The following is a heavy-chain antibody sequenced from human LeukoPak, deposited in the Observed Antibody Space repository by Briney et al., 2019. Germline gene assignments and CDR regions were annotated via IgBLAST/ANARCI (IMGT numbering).Heavy chain of an antibody. CDR2: ISGGGESP. CDR1: GFTFSSYA. CDR3: ARDRDYPRDQFDY. V-gene: IGHV3-23*01. J-gene: IGHJ4*02. D-gene: IGHD4-17*01. Sequence: GSLRLSCAASGFTFSSYAMHWVRQAPGKGLEWVSAISGGGESPWYADSVRGRSTISRDNSKNTVSLQMQSLRAEDTAVYFCARDRDYPRDQFDYWGQGTLVTVSS.